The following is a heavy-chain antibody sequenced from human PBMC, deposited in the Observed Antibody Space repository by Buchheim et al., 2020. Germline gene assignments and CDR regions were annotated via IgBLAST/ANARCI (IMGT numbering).Heavy chain of an antibody. D-gene: IGHD4-17*01. J-gene: IGHJ4*02. V-gene: IGHV4-61*01. Sequence: QVQLQESGPGLVKPSETLSLTCTVSGGSVSSGSYYWSWIRQPPGKGLEWIGYIYYSGSTNYNPSLKSRVTISVDTSKNQFSLKLSSVTAADTAVYYCARFRDYGDYMGGTGDYWGQGTL. CDR3: ARFRDYGDYMGGTGDY. CDR2: IYYSGST. CDR1: GGSVSSGSYY.